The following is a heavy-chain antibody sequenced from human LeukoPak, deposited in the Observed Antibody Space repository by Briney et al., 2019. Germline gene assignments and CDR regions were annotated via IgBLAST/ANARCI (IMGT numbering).Heavy chain of an antibody. V-gene: IGHV1-2*02. D-gene: IGHD6-19*01. CDR2: INPNSCGT. Sequence: ASVKVSCQSSGYTFTGYYMHWVRQAPEQGLEWMGWINPNSCGTNYAQKCQGRVTMTRNTSISTAYMELSRLRTDDTGVYYCAREGGSGWAPFDYWGQGTLVTVSS. CDR1: GYTFTGYY. J-gene: IGHJ4*02. CDR3: AREGGSGWAPFDY.